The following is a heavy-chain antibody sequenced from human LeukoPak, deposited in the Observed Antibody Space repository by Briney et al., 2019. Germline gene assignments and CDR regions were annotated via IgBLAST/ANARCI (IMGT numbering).Heavy chain of an antibody. CDR1: GYTFTGYY. D-gene: IGHD1-26*01. CDR3: ARKPYSGSYYDSLDDAFDI. CDR2: INPNSGGT. J-gene: IGHJ3*02. Sequence: ASVKVSCKASGYTFTGYYMHWVRQAPGQGLEWMGWINPNSGGTNYAQKFQGRVTMTRDTSISTAYMELSRLRSDDTAVYYCARKPYSGSYYDSLDDAFDIWGQGTMVTVSS. V-gene: IGHV1-2*02.